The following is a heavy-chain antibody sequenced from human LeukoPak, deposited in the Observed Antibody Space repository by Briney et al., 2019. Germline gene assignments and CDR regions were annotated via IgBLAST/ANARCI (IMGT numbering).Heavy chain of an antibody. J-gene: IGHJ6*02. CDR1: GFTFSDYY. CDR2: ISSSGTTI. D-gene: IGHD3-16*01. CDR3: AGGRSHYYGMHI. V-gene: IGHV3-11*01. Sequence: GGSLRLSCTASGFTFSDYYMNWIRQTPGKGLEWVSYISSSGTTIYQADSVNGRFAISRDNAKDSLYLQMNSLRGEDTAVYYCAGGRSHYYGMHIWGQGTTVTVS.